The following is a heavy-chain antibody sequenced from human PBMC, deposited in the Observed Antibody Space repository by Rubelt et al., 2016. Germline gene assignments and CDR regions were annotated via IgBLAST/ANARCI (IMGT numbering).Heavy chain of an antibody. D-gene: IGHD4-23*01. CDR2: IDPSDSYT. Sequence: EVQLVQSGAEVKKPGESLRISCKGSGYSFTSYWISWVRQMPGKGLEWMGRIDPSDSYTNYSPSVQCHVTISADKSISTAYLQWSSLKASDTAMYYCARHAGDGGNSEDWFDPWGQGTLVTVSS. V-gene: IGHV5-10-1*01. J-gene: IGHJ5*02. CDR3: ARHAGDGGNSEDWFDP. CDR1: GYSFTSYW.